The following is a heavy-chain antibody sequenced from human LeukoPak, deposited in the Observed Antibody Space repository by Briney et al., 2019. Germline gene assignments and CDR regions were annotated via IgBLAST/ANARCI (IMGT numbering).Heavy chain of an antibody. D-gene: IGHD6-25*01. V-gene: IGHV3-21*01. J-gene: IGHJ6*03. Sequence: SGGSLRLSCAASGFTFSSYSMNWVRQAPGKGLEWVSSISSSSSYIYYADSVKGRFTISRDNAKNSLYLQMNSLRAEDTAVYYCARGQRYYYYMDVWGKGTTVTVSS. CDR2: ISSSSSYI. CDR3: ARGQRYYYYMDV. CDR1: GFTFSSYS.